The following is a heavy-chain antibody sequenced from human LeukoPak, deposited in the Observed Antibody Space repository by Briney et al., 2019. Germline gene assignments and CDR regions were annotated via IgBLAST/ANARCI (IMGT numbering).Heavy chain of an antibody. CDR1: GGTFSSYA. Sequence: GASVKVSCKASGGTFSSYAISWVRQAPAQGLEWMGGIIPIFGTANYAQKFQGRVTITADESTSTAYMELSSLRSEDTAVYYCARVEPYDFWSGYYNIDYWGQGTLVTVSS. CDR2: IIPIFGTA. J-gene: IGHJ4*02. CDR3: ARVEPYDFWSGYYNIDY. D-gene: IGHD3-3*01. V-gene: IGHV1-69*13.